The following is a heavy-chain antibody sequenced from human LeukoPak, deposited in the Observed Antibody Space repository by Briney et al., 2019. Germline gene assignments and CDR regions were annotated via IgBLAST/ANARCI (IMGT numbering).Heavy chain of an antibody. V-gene: IGHV4-34*01. J-gene: IGHJ6*03. Sequence: SETLSLTCAIYGGSFSGYYWSWIRQPPGKGLEWIGEINHSGSTNYNPSLKSRVTISVDTSKNQFSLKLSSVTAADTAVYYCARGRGIFGYSGYGFPEDYYMDVWGKGTAVTVSS. CDR2: INHSGST. CDR3: ARGRGIFGYSGYGFPEDYYMDV. CDR1: GGSFSGYY. D-gene: IGHD5-12*01.